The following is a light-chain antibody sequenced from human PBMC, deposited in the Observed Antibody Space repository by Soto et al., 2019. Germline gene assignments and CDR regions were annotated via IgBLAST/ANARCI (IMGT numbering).Light chain of an antibody. CDR3: QQYHNWPPVT. V-gene: IGKV3-15*01. J-gene: IGKJ4*01. Sequence: EIVLTQSPATLSLSPGERATLSCGASQSVSSSYLAWYQQKPGQAPRLLIYGASTRATGIPARFSGSGSGTEFTLTISSLQSEDFAVYYCQQYHNWPPVTFGGGTKVDIK. CDR1: QSVSSSY. CDR2: GAS.